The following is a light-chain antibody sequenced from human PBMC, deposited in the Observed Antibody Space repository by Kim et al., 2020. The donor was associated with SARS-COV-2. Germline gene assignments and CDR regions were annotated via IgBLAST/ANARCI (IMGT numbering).Light chain of an antibody. V-gene: IGKV2-28*01. CDR3: MQDLQTPRIT. Sequence: DIVMTQSPLSLPVTPGEPASISCRSSQSLLHSNGYNYLDWYLQKPGQSPQLLIYLGSNRASGVPDRFSGSGSGTDFTLEISRVEAEDVCVYYCMQDLQTPRITFGQGTRLEIK. J-gene: IGKJ5*01. CDR1: QSLLHSNGYNY. CDR2: LGS.